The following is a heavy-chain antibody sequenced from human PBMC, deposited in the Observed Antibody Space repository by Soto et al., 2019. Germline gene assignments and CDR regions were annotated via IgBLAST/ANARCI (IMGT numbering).Heavy chain of an antibody. D-gene: IGHD2-2*01. V-gene: IGHV1-46*01. CDR2: INPSGGST. J-gene: IGHJ4*02. CDR1: GYTFTSYY. CDR3: ARLGYCSSTSCYVLDY. Sequence: ASVKVSCQASGYTFTSYYMHWVRQAPGHGLEWMGIINPSGGSTSYAQKIQGRVTMTRDTSTSTAYMDLSSLRSGDTAVYYCARLGYCSSTSCYVLDYWGQGTLVTVSS.